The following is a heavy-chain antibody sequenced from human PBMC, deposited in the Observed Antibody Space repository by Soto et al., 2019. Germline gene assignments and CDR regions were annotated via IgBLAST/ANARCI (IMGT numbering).Heavy chain of an antibody. Sequence: GASVKVSCKAPGYTFTSSYMDSVRPAPGQGLEWMGIINPSGGSTSYAQKFQGRVTMTRDTSTSTVYMELSSLRSEDTAVYYCAISAAGTAWEEIDVRAQRTTVTGSS. CDR3: AISAAGTAWEEIDV. CDR1: GYTFTSSY. J-gene: IGHJ6*02. CDR2: INPSGGST. D-gene: IGHD6-13*01. V-gene: IGHV1-46*03.